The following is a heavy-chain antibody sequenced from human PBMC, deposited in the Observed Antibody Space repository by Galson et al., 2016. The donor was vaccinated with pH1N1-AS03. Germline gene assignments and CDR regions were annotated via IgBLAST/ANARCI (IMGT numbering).Heavy chain of an antibody. Sequence: SLRLSCAASGFTFSHYSMSWVRQAPGKGLEWVSSISGSSSYTYYADSVKGRFTISRYNAKSSVYLQMNSLRAEDTAVYYCAKDSNEYCSGGNCLAFDIWGQGTVVAVSS. CDR3: AKDSNEYCSGGNCLAFDI. CDR1: GFTFSHYS. CDR2: ISGSSSYT. D-gene: IGHD2-15*01. V-gene: IGHV3-21*01. J-gene: IGHJ3*02.